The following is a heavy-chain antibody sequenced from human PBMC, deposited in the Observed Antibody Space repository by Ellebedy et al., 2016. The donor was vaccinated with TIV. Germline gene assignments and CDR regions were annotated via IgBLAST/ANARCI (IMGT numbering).Heavy chain of an antibody. CDR1: GFTFSNAW. CDR3: AKFAIVRGVITRYFDY. CDR2: ISGSGGST. J-gene: IGHJ4*02. D-gene: IGHD3-10*02. Sequence: GESLKISCAASGFTFSNAWMSWVRQAPGKGLEWVSAISGSGGSTYYADSVKGRFTISRDNSKNTLYLQMNSLRAEDTAVYYCAKFAIVRGVITRYFDYWGQGTLVTVSS. V-gene: IGHV3-23*01.